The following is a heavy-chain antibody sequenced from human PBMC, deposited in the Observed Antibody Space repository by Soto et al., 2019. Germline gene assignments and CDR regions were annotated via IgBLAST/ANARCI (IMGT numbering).Heavy chain of an antibody. CDR2: IKHGGDT. CDR1: GGAFSGCY. J-gene: IGHJ4*02. D-gene: IGHD5-18*01. V-gene: IGHV4-34*01. Sequence: PSYTLSLTGFVFGGAFSGCYWSWIRQPPGKGLEWIGEIKHGGDTMYNPSLRSRVTMSLDMSKNQLSLTLTSVTAADTAVYYCARHQSGYIYGRPLEYWGQGALVTVSS. CDR3: ARHQSGYIYGRPLEY.